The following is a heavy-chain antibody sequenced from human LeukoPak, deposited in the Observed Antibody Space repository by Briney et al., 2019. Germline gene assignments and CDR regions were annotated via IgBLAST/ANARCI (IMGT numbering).Heavy chain of an antibody. CDR2: INHSGST. CDR1: GGSFSGYY. D-gene: IGHD3-3*01. V-gene: IGHV4-34*01. Sequence: SETLSLTCAVYGGSFSGYYWSWIRQPPGKGLEWIGEINHSGSTNYNPSLKSRVTISVDTSKNQFSLKLSSVTAADTAVYYCATTFLERDYWGQGTLVTVSS. CDR3: ATTFLERDY. J-gene: IGHJ4*02.